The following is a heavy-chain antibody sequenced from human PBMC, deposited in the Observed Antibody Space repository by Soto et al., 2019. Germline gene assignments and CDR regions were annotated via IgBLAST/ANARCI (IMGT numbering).Heavy chain of an antibody. D-gene: IGHD1-26*01. J-gene: IGHJ3*02. CDR1: GFTFTSSA. CDR3: AAEQLGMGATYDAFDI. V-gene: IGHV1-58*01. Sequence: ASVKVSCKASGFTFTSSAVQWVRQARGQRLEWIGWIVVGSGNTNYAQKFQERVTITRDMSTSTAYMELSSLRSGDTAVYYCAAEQLGMGATYDAFDIWGQGTMVTVSS. CDR2: IVVGSGNT.